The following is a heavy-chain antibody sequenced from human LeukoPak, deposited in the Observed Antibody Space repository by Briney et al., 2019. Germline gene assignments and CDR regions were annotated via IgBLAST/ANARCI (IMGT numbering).Heavy chain of an antibody. CDR1: GFTFSSYW. J-gene: IGHJ4*02. CDR3: ARGSGWLGGRFDY. D-gene: IGHD5-12*01. CDR2: IKQDGSEK. Sequence: GGSLRLTCAASGFTFSSYWMSWVRQAPGKGLEWVANIKQDGSEKYYVDSVKGRFTISRDNTKNSLYLQMNSLRAEDTAVYYCARGSGWLGGRFDYWGQGTLVTVSS. V-gene: IGHV3-7*03.